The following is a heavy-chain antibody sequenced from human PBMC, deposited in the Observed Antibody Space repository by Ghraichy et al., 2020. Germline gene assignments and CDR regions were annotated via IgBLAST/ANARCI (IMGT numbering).Heavy chain of an antibody. V-gene: IGHV3-49*04. Sequence: LRLSCTASGFTFGDYAMSWVRQAPGKGLEWVGFIRSKAYGGTTEYAASVKGRFTISRDDSKSIAYLQMNSLKTEDTAVYYCTSGGGSSGYYYEFDYWGQGTLVTVSS. CDR3: TSGGGSSGYYYEFDY. J-gene: IGHJ4*02. D-gene: IGHD3-22*01. CDR1: GFTFGDYA. CDR2: IRSKAYGGTT.